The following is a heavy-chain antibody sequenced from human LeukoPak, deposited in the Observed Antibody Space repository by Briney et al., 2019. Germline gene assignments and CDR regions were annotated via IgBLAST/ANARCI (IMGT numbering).Heavy chain of an antibody. V-gene: IGHV1-18*01. CDR3: ARDHARYFHGSGYYYNVPFLDY. CDR1: GYTFTSYG. CDR2: ISAHNGNT. D-gene: IGHD3-10*01. Sequence: ASVKVSCKASGYTFTSYGISWVRQAPGQGLEWMGWISAHNGNTNYAQKFQGRVTMTTDTSTSTAYMELRSLRSDDTAVHYCARDHARYFHGSGYYYNVPFLDYWGQGTLVTVSS. J-gene: IGHJ4*02.